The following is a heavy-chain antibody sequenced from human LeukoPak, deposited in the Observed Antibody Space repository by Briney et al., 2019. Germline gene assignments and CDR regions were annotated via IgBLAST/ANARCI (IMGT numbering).Heavy chain of an antibody. V-gene: IGHV1-2*02. CDR1: GYTFTGYY. CDR3: ARDASSRINAFDI. J-gene: IGHJ3*02. D-gene: IGHD2-2*01. Sequence: ASVKVSCKASGYTFTGYYMHRVRQAPGQGLEWMGWINPNSGDTNSAQTFQGRVTMTRDTSISTAYMELSRLRSDDTAFYYCARDASSRINAFDIWGQGTLVTVSS. CDR2: INPNSGDT.